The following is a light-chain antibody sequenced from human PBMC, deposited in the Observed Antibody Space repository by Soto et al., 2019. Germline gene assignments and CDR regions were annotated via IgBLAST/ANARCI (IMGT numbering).Light chain of an antibody. J-gene: IGKJ2*02. CDR3: QQYNNWPPCT. Sequence: IVMTQSPATLSVSPGERATLSCRASQSISNNLAWYQQRPGQAPRLLIYGAYTRATGIPARFSGSGSGTDFTITISSLQSEDFAVYYCQQYNNWPPCTFGQGTKVEIK. CDR2: GAY. V-gene: IGKV3-15*01. CDR1: QSISNN.